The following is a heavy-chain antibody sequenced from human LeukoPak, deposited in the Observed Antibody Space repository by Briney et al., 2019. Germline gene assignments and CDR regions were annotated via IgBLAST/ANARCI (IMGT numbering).Heavy chain of an antibody. CDR2: IYYSGST. CDR3: AGGYCSGGSCYSNFQH. Sequence: PSETLSLTCTVSGGSISSHYWSWIRQPPGKGLEWIGYIYYSGSTNYNPSLKSRVTISVDTSKNQFSLKLSSVTAADTAVYYCAGGYCSGGSCYSNFQHWGQGTLVTVSS. V-gene: IGHV4-59*11. CDR1: GGSISSHY. J-gene: IGHJ1*01. D-gene: IGHD2-15*01.